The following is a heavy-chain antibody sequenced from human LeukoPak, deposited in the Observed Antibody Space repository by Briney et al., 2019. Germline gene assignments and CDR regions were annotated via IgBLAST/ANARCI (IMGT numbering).Heavy chain of an antibody. J-gene: IGHJ4*02. CDR1: GFTFSTYA. CDR2: ISSSADST. Sequence: PGGSLRLSCAASGFTFSTYAMSWVRQAPGKGLEWVSGISSSADSTYYADSVKGRFTISRDNSKNTLYLQMNNLRAEDTAVYYCAKPLEKYTYGGNFDYWGQGILVTVSS. D-gene: IGHD4-23*01. CDR3: AKPLEKYTYGGNFDY. V-gene: IGHV3-23*01.